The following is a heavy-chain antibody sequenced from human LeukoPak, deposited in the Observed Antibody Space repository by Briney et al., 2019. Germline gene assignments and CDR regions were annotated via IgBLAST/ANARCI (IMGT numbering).Heavy chain of an antibody. CDR3: AKDRFVGYYDTQGWFDP. CDR2: IRYDGSNK. J-gene: IGHJ5*02. V-gene: IGHV3-30*02. D-gene: IGHD3-22*01. Sequence: GGSLRLSCAASGFTFSSYGMHWVRQAPGKGLEWVAFIRYDGSNKYYADSVKGRFTISRDNSKNTLYLQMNSLRAEDTAVYYCAKDRFVGYYDTQGWFDPWGQGTLVTVSS. CDR1: GFTFSSYG.